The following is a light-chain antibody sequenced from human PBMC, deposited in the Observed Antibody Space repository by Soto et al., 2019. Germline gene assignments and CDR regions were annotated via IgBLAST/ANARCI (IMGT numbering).Light chain of an antibody. CDR3: QQSYSTSWT. CDR1: QSVGSN. CDR2: GAS. J-gene: IGKJ1*01. Sequence: IVLTQSPCTLSLAPGPRVPLSCRASQSVGSNLAWYQQKPGQAPRLLVYGASSRATGIPARFSGSGSGTDFTLTISSLQPEDFATYYCQQSYSTSWTFGQGTKVDIK. V-gene: IGKV3-15*01.